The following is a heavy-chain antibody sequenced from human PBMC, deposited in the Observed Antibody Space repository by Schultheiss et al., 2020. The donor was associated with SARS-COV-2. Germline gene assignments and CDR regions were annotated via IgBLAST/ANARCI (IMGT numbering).Heavy chain of an antibody. J-gene: IGHJ4*02. CDR3: ARGRGGSGIGR. CDR2: INHSGST. D-gene: IGHD6-19*01. CDR1: GGSFSGYY. Sequence: SETLSLTCAVYGGSFSGYYWSWIRQPPGKGLEWIGEINHSGSTNYNPSLKSRVTISVDTSKNQFSLKLSSVTAADTAVYYCARGRGGSGIGRWGQGTLVTVSS. V-gene: IGHV4-34*01.